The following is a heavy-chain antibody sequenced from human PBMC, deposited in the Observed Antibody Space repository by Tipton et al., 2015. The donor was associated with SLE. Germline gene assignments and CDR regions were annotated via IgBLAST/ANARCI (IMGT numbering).Heavy chain of an antibody. Sequence: TLSLTCTVSGGSISSGTYYWSWIRQPPGKGLEWIGYIYYSGSTNYNPSLKSRVTISVDTSKNQFSLKLSSVTAADTAVYYCARDSPPPTYSSSWYGNYYYGMDVWGQGTTVTVSS. CDR2: IYYSGST. D-gene: IGHD6-13*01. J-gene: IGHJ6*02. V-gene: IGHV4-61*01. CDR3: ARDSPPPTYSSSWYGNYYYGMDV. CDR1: GGSISSGTYY.